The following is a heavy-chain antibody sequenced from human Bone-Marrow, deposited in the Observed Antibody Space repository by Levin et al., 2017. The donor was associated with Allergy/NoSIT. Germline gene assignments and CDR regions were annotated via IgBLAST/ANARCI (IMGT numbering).Heavy chain of an antibody. CDR1: VFSFLPPRPY. Sequence: LSLPFSFSVFSFLPPRPYWGWIRQSPGTGLEWIGNVHYSGSSYYTPSLKSRVTLFVHTSKNQFSLNLRSVTAADTAIYYCARVLSGGYYQVFDYWGQGILVTVSS. V-gene: IGHV4-39*07. CDR2: VHYSGSS. J-gene: IGHJ4*02. CDR3: ARVLSGGYYQVFDY. D-gene: IGHD6-19*01.